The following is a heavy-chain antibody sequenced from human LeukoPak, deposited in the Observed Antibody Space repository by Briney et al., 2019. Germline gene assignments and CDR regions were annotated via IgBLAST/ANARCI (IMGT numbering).Heavy chain of an antibody. CDR2: ISSSSYI. D-gene: IGHD3-10*01. V-gene: IGHV3-21*01. J-gene: IGHJ4*02. Sequence: GGSLRLSCAACGFTFSSVSMNWVRQAPGKGLEWVSSISSSSYIYYVDSVKGRFTISRDNAKNSLYLQMNSLRAEDTAVYYCARESRAYGELEYWGQGTLVTVSS. CDR1: GFTFSSVS. CDR3: ARESRAYGELEY.